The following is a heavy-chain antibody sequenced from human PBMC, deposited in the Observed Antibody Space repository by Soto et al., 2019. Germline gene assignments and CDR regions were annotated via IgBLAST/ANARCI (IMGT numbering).Heavy chain of an antibody. J-gene: IGHJ3*02. CDR1: GGSISSYY. Sequence: LSLTCTVSGGSISSYYWSWIRQPPGKGLEWIGYIYYSGSTNYNPSLKSRVTISVDTSKNQFSLKLSSVTAADTAVYYCAREGDHDEYYYDSSGYLRDAFDIWGQGTMVTVSS. D-gene: IGHD3-22*01. V-gene: IGHV4-59*01. CDR3: AREGDHDEYYYDSSGYLRDAFDI. CDR2: IYYSGST.